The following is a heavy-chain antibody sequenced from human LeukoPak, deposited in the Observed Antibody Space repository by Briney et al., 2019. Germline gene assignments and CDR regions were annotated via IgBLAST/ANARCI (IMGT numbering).Heavy chain of an antibody. D-gene: IGHD1-7*01. CDR1: GFIFSRYG. V-gene: IGHV3-30*18. J-gene: IGHJ5*02. CDR2: VSYDGTET. CDR3: AKDSKKYNWNYVGWFDP. Sequence: GGSLRLSCAASGFIFSRYGMHWVRQAPGKGLEWVAVVSYDGTETKYADSVKGRLNLSRDNSKNTVYLQMNSLTFEDTAVYYCAKDSKKYNWNYVGWFDPWGQGTLVTVSS.